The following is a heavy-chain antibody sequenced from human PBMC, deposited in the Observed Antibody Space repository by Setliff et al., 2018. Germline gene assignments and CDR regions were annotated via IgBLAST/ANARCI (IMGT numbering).Heavy chain of an antibody. V-gene: IGHV1-18*01. CDR2: ISAYNGNT. CDR3: ARVKAPALYYYMDV. J-gene: IGHJ6*03. Sequence: GASVKVSCKASGYTFTSYGISWVRQAPGQGLEWMGWISAYNGNTNYAQKLQGRVTMTTDTSTSTAYMELSRLRSDDTAVYYCARVKAPALYYYMDVWGKGTTVTVSS. CDR1: GYTFTSYG. D-gene: IGHD3-16*02.